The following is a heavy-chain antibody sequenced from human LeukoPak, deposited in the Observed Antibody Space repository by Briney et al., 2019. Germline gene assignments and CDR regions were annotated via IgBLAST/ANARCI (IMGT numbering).Heavy chain of an antibody. CDR3: AIHWNRGGFNPSDY. J-gene: IGHJ4*02. V-gene: IGHV3-7*01. Sequence: GGSLRLSCAASGFTFSTYWMNWVRQAPGQGLEWVANINQDGSEKYYVDSLKGRFAISRDNAKNSLYLQMNNLRAEDTALYYCAIHWNRGGFNPSDYWGQGTLVTVSS. CDR2: INQDGSEK. D-gene: IGHD5-24*01. CDR1: GFTFSTYW.